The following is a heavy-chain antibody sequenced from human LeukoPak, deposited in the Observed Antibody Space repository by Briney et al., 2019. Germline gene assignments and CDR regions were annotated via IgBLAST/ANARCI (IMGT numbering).Heavy chain of an antibody. CDR3: ARAPMGAAPLY. D-gene: IGHD6-6*01. CDR1: GYTFTNFD. J-gene: IGHJ4*02. Sequence: ASVTVSCKASGYTFTNFDINWVRQAPGQGLEWMGWMNPVSGNAGSAQKFQGRVTLTRDTSITTAYMELTSLRSDDTAFYYCARAPMGAAPLYWGQGTLVTVSS. V-gene: IGHV1-8*01. CDR2: MNPVSGNA.